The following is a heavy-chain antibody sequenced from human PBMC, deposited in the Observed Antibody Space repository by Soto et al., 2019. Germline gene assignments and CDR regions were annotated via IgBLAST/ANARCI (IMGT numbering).Heavy chain of an antibody. CDR1: GGSFSGYY. Sequence: SETLSLTCAVYGGSFSGYYWSWIRQPPGKGLEWIGEINHSGSTNYNPSLKSRVTISVDTSKNQFPLKLSSVTAADTAVYYRARGRPPYTHWGQGTLVTVSS. D-gene: IGHD2-2*02. CDR3: ARGRPPYTH. V-gene: IGHV4-34*01. CDR2: INHSGST. J-gene: IGHJ4*02.